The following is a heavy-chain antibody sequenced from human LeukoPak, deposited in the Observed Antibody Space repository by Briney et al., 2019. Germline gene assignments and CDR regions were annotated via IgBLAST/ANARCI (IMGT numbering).Heavy chain of an antibody. D-gene: IGHD1-26*01. Sequence: SETLPLTCTVSGGSISNYYWSWIRQPPGKGLEWIGYIYSSGSTNYNPSLKSRLTISVDTSKNQFSLRLTSVTAADTAVYYCAMGARYSNSWGQGTLVTVSS. CDR1: GGSISNYY. CDR2: IYSSGST. CDR3: AMGARYSNS. J-gene: IGHJ4*02. V-gene: IGHV4-59*01.